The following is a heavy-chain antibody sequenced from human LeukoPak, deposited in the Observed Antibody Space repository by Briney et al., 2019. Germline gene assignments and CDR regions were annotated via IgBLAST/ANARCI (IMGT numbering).Heavy chain of an antibody. J-gene: IGHJ4*02. D-gene: IGHD3-10*01. Sequence: PGGSLRLSCAASGFTVSSNYMSWVRQAPGKGLEWVSVIYSGGSTYYADSVKGRFTISRDNSKNTLYLQMNSLRAEDTAVYYCARVVFGGFGELFFDYWGQGTLVTVSS. CDR3: ARVVFGGFGELFFDY. CDR2: IYSGGST. CDR1: GFTVSSNY. V-gene: IGHV3-53*01.